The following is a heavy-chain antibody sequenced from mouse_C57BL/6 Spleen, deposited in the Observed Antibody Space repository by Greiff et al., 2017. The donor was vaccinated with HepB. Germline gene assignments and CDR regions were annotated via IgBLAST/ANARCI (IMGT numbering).Heavy chain of an antibody. V-gene: IGHV1-52*01. J-gene: IGHJ4*01. Sequence: QVQLQQPGAELVRPGSSVKLSCKASGYTFTSYWMHWVKQRPIQGLEWIGNIDPSDSETHYNQKFKDKATLTVDKSSSTAYMQLSSLTSEDSAVYYCATNWVYAMDYWGQGTSVTVSS. CDR3: ATNWVYAMDY. D-gene: IGHD4-1*01. CDR2: IDPSDSET. CDR1: GYTFTSYW.